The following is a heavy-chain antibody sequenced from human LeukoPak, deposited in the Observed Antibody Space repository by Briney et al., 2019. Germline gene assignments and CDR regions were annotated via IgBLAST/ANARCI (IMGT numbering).Heavy chain of an antibody. CDR3: ARQSQHSGYQAPDY. J-gene: IGHJ4*02. V-gene: IGHV4-61*05. Sequence: KSSETLSLTCTVSGGSISSSSYYWGWIRQPPGKGLEWIGYISYSGSTNSNPSLKSRVTISVDTSKNQFSLKLSSVTAADTAVYYCARQSQHSGYQAPDYWGQGTQVTVSS. CDR1: GGSISSSSYY. D-gene: IGHD5-12*01. CDR2: ISYSGST.